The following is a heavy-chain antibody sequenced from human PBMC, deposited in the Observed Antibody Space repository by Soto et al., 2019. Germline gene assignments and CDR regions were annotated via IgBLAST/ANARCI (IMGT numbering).Heavy chain of an antibody. J-gene: IGHJ5*02. V-gene: IGHV3-9*01. CDR3: AQSLGPQLANNWFDP. Sequence: EVQLVESGGGLVQPGRSLRLSCAASGFSFDDYAIHWVRLPPGKGLEWVSGISWNSGDVEYAASVRGRFTISRDDAARSVFLHMKNLSLADTALYFCAQSLGPQLANNWFDPWGQGTLVTVSS. CDR2: ISWNSGDV. CDR1: GFSFDDYA. D-gene: IGHD1-1*01.